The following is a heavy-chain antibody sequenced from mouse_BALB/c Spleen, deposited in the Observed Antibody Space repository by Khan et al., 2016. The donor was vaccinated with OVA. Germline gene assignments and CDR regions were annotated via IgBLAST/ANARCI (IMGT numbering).Heavy chain of an antibody. V-gene: IGHV5-6*02. CDR1: GFTFSAYG. CDR3: ASHLSGSFAY. J-gene: IGHJ3*01. Sequence: EVMLVESGGDLVRPGGSLKLSCAASGFTFSAYGMSWVRQSPDTRLEWVATINSDGYSTYSPDSLQGRFIISRDNAKNTLYLQMRSLNAEDTAMYYCASHLSGSFAYGGQGTLVTVSA. D-gene: IGHD1-3*01. CDR2: INSDGYST.